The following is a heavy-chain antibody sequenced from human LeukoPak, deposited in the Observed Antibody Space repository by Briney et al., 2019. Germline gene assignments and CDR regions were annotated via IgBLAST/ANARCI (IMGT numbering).Heavy chain of an antibody. J-gene: IGHJ5*02. CDR2: ISNSGRT. D-gene: IGHD3-10*01. CDR3: ARDYYGSGSPSRGWFDP. CDR1: GGSISSGGYY. Sequence: PSQTLSLTCTVSGGSISSGGYYWSWVRQHPGKGLEWIGYISNSGRTDYNPSLKSRVSISVDTSESQFSLKLTSVTATDTAIYYCARDYYGSGSPSRGWFDPWGQGTLVTVFS. V-gene: IGHV4-31*03.